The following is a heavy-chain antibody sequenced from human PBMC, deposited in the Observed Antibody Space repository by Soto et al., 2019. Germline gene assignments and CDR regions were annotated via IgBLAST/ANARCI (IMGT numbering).Heavy chain of an antibody. CDR1: GYSISSCYY. V-gene: IGHV4-38-2*02. J-gene: IGHJ4*02. Sequence: SETLSLTYAGSGYSISSCYYCGWIRQPPGKGLEWIGSIYHSGSTYYNPSLKSRVTISVDTSKNQFSLKLSSVTAADTAVYYCARDLGSSSSWYQPVYWDQGTLVTVSS. CDR3: ARDLGSSSSWYQPVY. CDR2: IYHSGST. D-gene: IGHD6-13*01.